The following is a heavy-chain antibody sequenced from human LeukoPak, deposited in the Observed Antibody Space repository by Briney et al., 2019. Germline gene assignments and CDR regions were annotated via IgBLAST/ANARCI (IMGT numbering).Heavy chain of an antibody. CDR1: GFTVSSDY. CDR3: ARNWFDP. J-gene: IGHJ5*02. Sequence: GGSLRLSCAASGFTVSSDYMSWVRQAPGKGLEWVSVIYSGGSTYYAGSVKGRFTISRDKSKNTVYLQMNSLRFEDTAMYYCARNWFDPWGQGILVTVSS. CDR2: IYSGGST. V-gene: IGHV3-53*01.